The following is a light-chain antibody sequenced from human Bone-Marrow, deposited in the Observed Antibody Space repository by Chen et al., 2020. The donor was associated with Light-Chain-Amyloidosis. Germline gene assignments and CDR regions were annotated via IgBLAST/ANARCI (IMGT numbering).Light chain of an antibody. Sequence: NFMLTQPHSVSASPGKTVIISCTRSSGSIATNYVQWYQQRPGSSPTTVIYEDDQRPSGFPDRFSGSIDRSSNSASLTISGLKTEDEADYYCQSYQGSSQGVFGGGTKLTVL. CDR3: QSYQGSSQGV. V-gene: IGLV6-57*01. CDR2: EDD. CDR1: SGSIATNY. J-gene: IGLJ3*02.